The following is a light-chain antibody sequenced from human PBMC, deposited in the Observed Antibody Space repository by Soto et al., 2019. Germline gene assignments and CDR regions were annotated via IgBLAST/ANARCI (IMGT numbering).Light chain of an antibody. V-gene: IGLV2-14*01. Sequence: QSVLTQPASVSGSPGQWITISCTGTSSDVGDYNYVSWYQQYPGKAPKLLIYEVSNRPSGVSNRFSGSKSGNTASLTISGLQAEDEADYYCSSYTSSSSYVFGTGTKLTVL. CDR2: EVS. CDR3: SSYTSSSSYV. CDR1: SSDVGDYNY. J-gene: IGLJ1*01.